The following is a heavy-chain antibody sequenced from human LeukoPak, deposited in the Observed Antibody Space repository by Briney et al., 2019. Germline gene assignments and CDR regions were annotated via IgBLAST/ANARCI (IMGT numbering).Heavy chain of an antibody. D-gene: IGHD6-6*01. CDR2: ISGSGGST. Sequence: GGSLRLSCAASGFTFSSYAMSWVRQAPGKGLEWVSAISGSGGSTYYADSVKGRFTISRDNSKNTLYLQMNSLRAEDTALYFCAKRLGYSSSSTIWFDPRGQGTLVTVSS. V-gene: IGHV3-23*01. J-gene: IGHJ5*02. CDR1: GFTFSSYA. CDR3: AKRLGYSSSSTIWFDP.